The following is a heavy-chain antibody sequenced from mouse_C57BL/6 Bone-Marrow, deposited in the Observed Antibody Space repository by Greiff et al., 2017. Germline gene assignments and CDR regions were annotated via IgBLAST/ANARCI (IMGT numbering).Heavy chain of an antibody. V-gene: IGHV1-9*01. CDR3: ARPYAMDY. J-gene: IGHJ4*01. CDR2: ILPGSGST. CDR1: GYTFTGYW. Sequence: QVQLKQSGAELMKPGASVKLSCKATGYTFTGYWIEWVKQRPGHGLEWIGEILPGSGSTNDNEKFKGKATFTADTSSNTAYMQLSSLTTEDSAIYYCARPYAMDYWGQGTSGTVSS.